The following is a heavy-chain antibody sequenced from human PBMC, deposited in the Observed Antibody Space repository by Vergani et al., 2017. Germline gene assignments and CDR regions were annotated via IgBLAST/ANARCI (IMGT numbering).Heavy chain of an antibody. J-gene: IGHJ6*02. D-gene: IGHD5-12*01. CDR2: ISGSGGST. CDR3: AKANPRNSGYDYLYYYHAMDV. Sequence: EVQLLESGGDLVQPGGSLRLSCAASGFTFNHYAMNWVRQAPGKGLEWVSGISGSGGSTYYAGSVKGRFTISRDSSKNTLYLQMNSLSAGDMAVYYCAKANPRNSGYDYLYYYHAMDVWCQGTTVTVAS. CDR1: GFTFNHYA. V-gene: IGHV3-23*01.